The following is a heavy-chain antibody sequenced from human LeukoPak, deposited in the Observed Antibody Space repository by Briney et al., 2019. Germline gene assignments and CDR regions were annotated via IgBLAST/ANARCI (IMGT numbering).Heavy chain of an antibody. Sequence: SETLSLTCTVSGGSISSYYWSWIRQPAGKGLEWIGRIYTSGSTNYNPSLKSRVTISVDTSKNQFSLKLSSVTAADTAVYYCAREGGAVVRGVRTYYYYYMDVWGKGTTVTISS. CDR3: AREGGAVVRGVRTYYYYYMDV. V-gene: IGHV4-4*07. CDR2: IYTSGST. J-gene: IGHJ6*03. CDR1: GGSISSYY. D-gene: IGHD3-10*01.